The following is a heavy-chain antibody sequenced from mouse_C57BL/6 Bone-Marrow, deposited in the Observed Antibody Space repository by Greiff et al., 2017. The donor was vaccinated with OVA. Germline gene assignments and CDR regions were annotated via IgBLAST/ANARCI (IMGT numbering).Heavy chain of an antibody. J-gene: IGHJ2*01. V-gene: IGHV5-16*01. CDR2: INYDGSST. CDR1: GFTFSDYY. D-gene: IGHD1-1*02. Sequence: EVQLVESEGGLVQPGSSMKLSCTASGFTFSDYYMAWVRQVPEKGLEWVANINYDGSSTYYLDSLKSRFIISRDNAKNTLYLQMSSLTSEDTATYYCARAGGRDYFDYWGQGTTLTVSS. CDR3: ARAGGRDYFDY.